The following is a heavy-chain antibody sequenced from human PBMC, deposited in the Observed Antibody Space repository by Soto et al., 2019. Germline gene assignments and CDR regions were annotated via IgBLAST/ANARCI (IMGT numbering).Heavy chain of an antibody. Sequence: RGASLKISCKGSGYRFTSYWIGWVRQMPGKGLEWMGIIYPGDSDTRYSPSFQGQVTISADKSISTAYLQWSSLKASDTAMYYCARLHYDILTGYSWSYFDYWGQGTLVTVSS. CDR2: IYPGDSDT. CDR3: ARLHYDILTGYSWSYFDY. CDR1: GYRFTSYW. J-gene: IGHJ4*02. D-gene: IGHD3-9*01. V-gene: IGHV5-51*01.